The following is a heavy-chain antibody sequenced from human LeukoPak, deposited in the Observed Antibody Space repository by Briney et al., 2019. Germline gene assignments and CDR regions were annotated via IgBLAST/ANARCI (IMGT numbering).Heavy chain of an antibody. CDR3: AKDLGLLPQYFQH. CDR1: GFTFSSYW. V-gene: IGHV3-74*01. D-gene: IGHD2-15*01. CDR2: INSDGSST. Sequence: GGSLRLSCAASGFTFSSYWMHWVRQAPGKGLVWVSRINSDGSSTSYADSVKGRFTISRDNAKNSLYLQMNSLRAEDTALYYCAKDLGLLPQYFQHWGQGTLVTVSS. J-gene: IGHJ1*01.